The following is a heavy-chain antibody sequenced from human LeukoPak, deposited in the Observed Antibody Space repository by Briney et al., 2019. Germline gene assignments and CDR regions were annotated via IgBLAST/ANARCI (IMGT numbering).Heavy chain of an antibody. V-gene: IGHV3-9*01. D-gene: IGHD3-22*01. Sequence: GGSLRLSCAASGCTFDDYAMHWVRQAPGKGLEWVSGISWNSGSIGYADSVKGRFTISRDNAKNSLYLKMNSLRAEDTALYYCAKDSGYYDSSGYKSNYFDYWGQGTLVTVSS. CDR2: ISWNSGSI. CDR3: AKDSGYYDSSGYKSNYFDY. CDR1: GCTFDDYA. J-gene: IGHJ4*02.